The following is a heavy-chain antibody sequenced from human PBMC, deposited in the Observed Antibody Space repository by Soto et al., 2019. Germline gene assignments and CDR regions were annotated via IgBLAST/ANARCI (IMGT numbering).Heavy chain of an antibody. V-gene: IGHV3-9*01. CDR3: ARSWSGSTSGRVDV. CDR1: GFTFDDHV. Sequence: EVQLVESGGGLVHPGKSLRLSCVASGFTFDDHVMNWVRQVPGKGLEWVGHITWNGYSIGYGGSVRGRFTISRDNAKNTLYPQMNSLRPEDTALYYCARSWSGSTSGRVDVWGQGTTVTVSS. D-gene: IGHD3-3*01. CDR2: ITWNGYSI. J-gene: IGHJ6*02.